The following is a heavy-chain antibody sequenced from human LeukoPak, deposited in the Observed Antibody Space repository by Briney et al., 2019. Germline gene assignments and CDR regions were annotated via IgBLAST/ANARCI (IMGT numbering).Heavy chain of an antibody. D-gene: IGHD3-22*01. Sequence: PGGSLRLSCAASGFTFSSYSMNWVRQAPGKGLEWVSSISSSSSYIYYADSVKGRFTISRDNAKNSLYLQMNSLRAEDTAVYYCARASSSGYYYYYYYYMDVWGKGTTVTVSS. CDR2: ISSSSSYI. CDR1: GFTFSSYS. V-gene: IGHV3-21*01. J-gene: IGHJ6*03. CDR3: ARASSSGYYYYYYYYMDV.